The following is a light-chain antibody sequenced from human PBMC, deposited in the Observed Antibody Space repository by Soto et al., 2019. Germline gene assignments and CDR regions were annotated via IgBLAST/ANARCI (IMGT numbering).Light chain of an antibody. CDR3: QQRSNWPPIT. CDR2: DAS. CDR1: QSVTSN. J-gene: IGKJ5*01. Sequence: EIVLTQSPGTLSLSPGERATVACRASQSVTSNSLAWYQQKPGQAPRLLIYDASTRATGIPARFSGSGSGTDFTLTISSLEPEDFAVYYCQQRSNWPPITFGQGTRLEIK. V-gene: IGKV3D-20*02.